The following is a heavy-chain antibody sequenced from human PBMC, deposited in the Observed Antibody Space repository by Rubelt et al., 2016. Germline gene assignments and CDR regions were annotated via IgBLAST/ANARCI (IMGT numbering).Heavy chain of an antibody. V-gene: IGHV1-69*10. CDR3: ATECNNRNDVY. D-gene: IGHD1-1*01. CDR1: VGTFRRYA. Sequence: QVQLVQSGAEVKKPGSSVKVSCKASVGTFRRYAVTWVRQAPGQGLECLGGIIPILGVANYAQKFQGRVTITADEARSTAEMELRSLRYEDTAVYYWATECNNRNDVYWGQGTLVTVS. J-gene: IGHJ4*02. CDR2: IIPILGVA.